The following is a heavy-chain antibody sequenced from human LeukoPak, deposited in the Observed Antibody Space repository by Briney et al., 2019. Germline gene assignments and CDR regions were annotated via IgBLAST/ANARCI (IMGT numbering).Heavy chain of an antibody. CDR1: GYTFTYFA. CDR3: AREAGSGSYYPFDY. V-gene: IGHV1-18*01. Sequence: ASVKVSCKASGYTFTYFAINWVRQTPGQGLEWMGWISAYNGDTDYAQNFQGRVTMTTDTSTNTAYMELRGLRSDDTAVYFCAREAGSGSYYPFDYWGQGILVTVSS. J-gene: IGHJ4*02. D-gene: IGHD3-10*01. CDR2: ISAYNGDT.